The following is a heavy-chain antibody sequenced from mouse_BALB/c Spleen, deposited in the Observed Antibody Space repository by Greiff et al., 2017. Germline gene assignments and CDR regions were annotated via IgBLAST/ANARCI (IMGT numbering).Heavy chain of an antibody. D-gene: IGHD2-13*01. CDR2: IWPGGST. CDR3: AGCDGDYRAWFAY. CDR1: GFSLTSYG. J-gene: IGHJ3*01. V-gene: IGHV2-9*02. Sequence: QVQLKESGPGLVAPSQTLSITCTVSGFSLTSYGVHWVRQPPGKGLEWLEVIWPGGSTNYYSALMTRLSISNANSKSQVVFMMISLLTADTSTVYFAGCDGDYRAWFAYWGQGTLVTVSA.